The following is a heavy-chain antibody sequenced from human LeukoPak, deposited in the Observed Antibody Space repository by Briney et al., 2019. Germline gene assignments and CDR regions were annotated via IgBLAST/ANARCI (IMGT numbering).Heavy chain of an antibody. CDR2: INPDSGGT. CDR3: ARFAWRLGELSTTDY. CDR1: GYTFTGYY. V-gene: IGHV1-2*02. Sequence: ASVKVSCKASGYTFTGYYMHWVRQAPGQGLEWMGWINPDSGGTNYAQKFQGRVTMTRDTSISTAYMELSRLRSDDTAVYYCARFAWRLGELSTTDYWGQGTLVTVSS. J-gene: IGHJ4*02. D-gene: IGHD3-16*02.